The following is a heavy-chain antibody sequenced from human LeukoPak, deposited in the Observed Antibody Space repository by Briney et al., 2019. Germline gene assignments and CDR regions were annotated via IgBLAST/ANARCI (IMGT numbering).Heavy chain of an antibody. V-gene: IGHV1-46*01. CDR3: ARAQSGSYLGNWFDP. CDR1: GYTFTSYY. Sequence: ASVKVSCKTSGYTFTSYYIHWVRQAPGQGLEWMGLIDPSGGSTSYAQSFQGRVTMTRDTSTSTVYMELSSLRSEDTAVYYCARAQSGSYLGNWFDPWGQGTLVTVSS. D-gene: IGHD1-26*01. J-gene: IGHJ5*02. CDR2: IDPSGGST.